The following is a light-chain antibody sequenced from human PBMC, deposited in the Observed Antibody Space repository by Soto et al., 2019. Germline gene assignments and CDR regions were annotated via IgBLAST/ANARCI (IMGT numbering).Light chain of an antibody. CDR3: QQRSNWRKT. J-gene: IGKJ1*01. CDR2: DAC. CDR1: QSVSSY. V-gene: IGKV3-11*01. Sequence: EIVLTQSPGTLSLSPGERSTLSCRAGQSVSSYLAWYQQQPGQAPSLLNYDACIRARGISARFRGSWSGTYFTLTISSLEHEYSADYYYQQRSNWRKTFGQGTKVDI.